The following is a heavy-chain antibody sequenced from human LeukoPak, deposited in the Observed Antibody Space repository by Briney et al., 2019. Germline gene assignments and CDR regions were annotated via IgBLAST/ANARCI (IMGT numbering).Heavy chain of an antibody. D-gene: IGHD2-2*01. Sequence: ASVKVSCKASGYTFTSYYMHWVRQAPGQGLEWMGIINPSGGSTSYAQKFQGRVTMTRDTSTSTVYMELSSLRPEDTAVYYCARDWSPRMVVVPAATYYYYYGMDVWGQGTTVTVSS. V-gene: IGHV1-46*01. CDR1: GYTFTSYY. CDR2: INPSGGST. CDR3: ARDWSPRMVVVPAATYYYYYGMDV. J-gene: IGHJ6*02.